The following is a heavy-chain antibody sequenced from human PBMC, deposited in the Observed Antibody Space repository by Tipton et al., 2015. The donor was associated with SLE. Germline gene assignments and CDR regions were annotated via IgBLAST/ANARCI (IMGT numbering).Heavy chain of an antibody. CDR3: AKVLCKGGICLTVAPFDY. D-gene: IGHD6-19*01. CDR2: ISTKNGDT. J-gene: IGHJ4*02. Sequence: QVQLVQSGAEVKKPGSSVKVSCKASGGTFSSYVISWVRQAPGQGLEWMGWISTKNGDTKYAQRFQGRVSMTTDTSTSTTYMALRSPRSDDTAIYYCAKVLCKGGICLTVAPFDYWGQGTLVTVSS. CDR1: GGTFSSYV. V-gene: IGHV1-18*01.